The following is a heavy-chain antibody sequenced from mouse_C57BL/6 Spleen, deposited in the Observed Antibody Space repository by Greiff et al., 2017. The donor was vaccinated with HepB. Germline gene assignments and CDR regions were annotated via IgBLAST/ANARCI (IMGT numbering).Heavy chain of an antibody. CDR2: IDPENGDT. V-gene: IGHV14-4*01. CDR3: TTDGYDRDYAMDY. D-gene: IGHD2-2*01. CDR1: GFNIKDDY. Sequence: EVQLQQSGAELVRPGASVKLSCTASGFNIKDDYMHWVKQRPEQGLEWIGWIDPENGDTEYASKFQGKATITAETSSNTAYLQLSSLKSEDTAVYYCTTDGYDRDYAMDYWGQGTSGTVSS. J-gene: IGHJ4*01.